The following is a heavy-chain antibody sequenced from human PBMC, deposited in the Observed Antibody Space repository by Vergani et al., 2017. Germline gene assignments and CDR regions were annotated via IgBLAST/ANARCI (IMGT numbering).Heavy chain of an antibody. CDR2: IDPSDSYT. CDR1: GYSFTSYW. J-gene: IGHJ3*02. Sequence: EVQLVQSGAEVKKPGESLRISCKGSGYSFTSYWISWVRQMPGKGLEWMGRIDPSDSYTNYSPSFQGHVTISADKSISTAYLQWSSRKASDTAMYYCAGRYYYDSSGLGDAFDIWGQGTMVTVSS. D-gene: IGHD3-22*01. V-gene: IGHV5-10-1*03. CDR3: AGRYYYDSSGLGDAFDI.